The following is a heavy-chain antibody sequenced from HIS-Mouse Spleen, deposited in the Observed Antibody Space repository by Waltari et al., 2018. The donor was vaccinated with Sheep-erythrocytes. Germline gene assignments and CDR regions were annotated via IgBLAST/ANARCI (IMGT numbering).Heavy chain of an antibody. V-gene: IGHV3-30-3*01. J-gene: IGHJ3*02. CDR1: GFTFSSYA. CDR2: RSYDRSNK. CDR3: ARGAFDI. Sequence: QVQLVESGGGVVQPGRSLRLSCAASGFTFSSYAMYWVRQAPCTGLGWVTVRSYDRSNKYYADSVKVRFTISRDNSKNTLYLQMNSLRAEDTAVYYCARGAFDIWGQGTMVTVSS.